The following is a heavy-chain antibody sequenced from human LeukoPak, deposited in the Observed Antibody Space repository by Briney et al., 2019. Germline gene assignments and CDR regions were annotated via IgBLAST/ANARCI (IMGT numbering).Heavy chain of an antibody. CDR2: IYDSGST. Sequence: PSETLSLTCTVSGGSIRSSYYYWGWIRQPPGKGLEWIGSIYDSGSTYYNPSLKSRVTISVDTSKNQFSLKLSSVTAADTAVYYCAREGCGYDCYYYYGMDVWGQGTTVTVSS. V-gene: IGHV4-39*07. CDR3: AREGCGYDCYYYYGMDV. D-gene: IGHD5-12*01. CDR1: GGSIRSSYYY. J-gene: IGHJ6*02.